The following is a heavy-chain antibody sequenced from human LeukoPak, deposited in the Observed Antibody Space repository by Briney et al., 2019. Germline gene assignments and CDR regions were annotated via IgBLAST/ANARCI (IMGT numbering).Heavy chain of an antibody. CDR3: ARDKLGYCSSTSCATRGFDY. CDR2: IYTSGST. Sequence: PSETLSLTCTVPGGSISSSSYYWGWIRQPAGKGLEWIGRIYTSGSTNYNPSLKSRVTISVDTSKNQFSLKLSSVTAADTAVYYCARDKLGYCSSTSCATRGFDYWGQGTLVTVSS. CDR1: GGSISSSSYY. V-gene: IGHV4-61*02. D-gene: IGHD2-2*01. J-gene: IGHJ4*02.